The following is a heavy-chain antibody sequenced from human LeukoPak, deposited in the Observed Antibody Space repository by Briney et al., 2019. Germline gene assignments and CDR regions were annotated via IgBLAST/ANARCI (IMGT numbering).Heavy chain of an antibody. V-gene: IGHV4-34*01. D-gene: IGHD3-3*01. CDR2: INHSGST. Sequence: SETLSLTCAVYGGSFSGYYWSWIRQPPGKGLEWIGEINHSGSTNYNPSLKSRVTISVDTSKNQFSLKLSSVTAADTAVYYCASHPYDFWSGSKYYFDYWGQGTLVTVSS. CDR3: ASHPYDFWSGSKYYFDY. J-gene: IGHJ4*02. CDR1: GGSFSGYY.